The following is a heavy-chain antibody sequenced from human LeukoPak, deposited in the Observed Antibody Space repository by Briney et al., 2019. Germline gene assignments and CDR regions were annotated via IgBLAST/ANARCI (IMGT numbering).Heavy chain of an antibody. Sequence: PGGSLRLSCAASGFTFSSYAMHWVRQAPGKGLEWVAVISYDGSNKYYADSVKGRFTISRDNSKNTLYLQMNSLRAEDAAVYYCARDQGSSPSYYFDYWGQGTLVTVSS. V-gene: IGHV3-30-3*01. J-gene: IGHJ4*02. CDR3: ARDQGSSPSYYFDY. CDR2: ISYDGSNK. CDR1: GFTFSSYA.